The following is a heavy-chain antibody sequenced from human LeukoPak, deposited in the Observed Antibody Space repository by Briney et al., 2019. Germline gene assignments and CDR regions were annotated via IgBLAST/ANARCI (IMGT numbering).Heavy chain of an antibody. J-gene: IGHJ3*02. CDR2: IYTSGST. Sequence: SETLSLTCTVSGGSISSYYWSWIRQPAGKGLEWIGRIYTSGSTNYNPSLKSRVTISVGTSKNQFSLKLSSVTAADTAVYYCARGEVDITIFGVVTLDAFDIWGQGTMVTVSS. CDR3: ARGEVDITIFGVVTLDAFDI. V-gene: IGHV4-4*07. CDR1: GGSISSYY. D-gene: IGHD3-3*01.